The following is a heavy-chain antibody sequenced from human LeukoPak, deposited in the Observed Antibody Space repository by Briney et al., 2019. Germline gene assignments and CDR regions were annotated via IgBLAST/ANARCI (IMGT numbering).Heavy chain of an antibody. CDR2: IYSGGST. CDR1: GFTVSSNY. Sequence: GGSLRLSCAASGFTVSSNYMSWVRQAPGKGLEWVSVIYSGGSTYYADSVKGRFTISRDNSKNTLYPQMNSLRAEDTAVYYCARRCGGSCFYAFDIWGQGTMVTVSS. V-gene: IGHV3-66*01. CDR3: ARRCGGSCFYAFDI. J-gene: IGHJ3*02. D-gene: IGHD2-15*01.